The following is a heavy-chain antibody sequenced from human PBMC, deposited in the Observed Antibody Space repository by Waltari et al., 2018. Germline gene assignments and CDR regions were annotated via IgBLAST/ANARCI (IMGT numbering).Heavy chain of an antibody. D-gene: IGHD2-2*01. CDR2: IYHRGST. CDR1: GYSISSGYY. Sequence: QVQLQESGPGLVKPSETLSLTCAVSGYSISSGYYWGWIRQPPGKGLEWIGSIYHRGSTYYNPSLKSRVTISVDTSKNQFSLKLSSVTAADTAVYYCARVGCSSTSCYAGYYYYYMDVWGKGTTVTVSS. CDR3: ARVGCSSTSCYAGYYYYYMDV. J-gene: IGHJ6*03. V-gene: IGHV4-38-2*01.